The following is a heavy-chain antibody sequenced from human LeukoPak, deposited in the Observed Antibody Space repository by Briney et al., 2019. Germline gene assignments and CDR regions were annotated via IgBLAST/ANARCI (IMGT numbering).Heavy chain of an antibody. CDR1: GYTFTSYG. Sequence: ASVKVSCKASGYTFTSYGISWVRQAPGQGLEWMGWISAYNGNTNYAQKLQGRVTMTTDTSTSTAYMELRSLRSDDTAVYYCARGITTIFGGQWFDPWGQGTLVTVSS. V-gene: IGHV1-18*01. J-gene: IGHJ5*02. CDR2: ISAYNGNT. CDR3: ARGITTIFGGQWFDP. D-gene: IGHD3-3*01.